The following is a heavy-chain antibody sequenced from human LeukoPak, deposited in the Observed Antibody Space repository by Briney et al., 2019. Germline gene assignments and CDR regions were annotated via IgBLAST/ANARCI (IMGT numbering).Heavy chain of an antibody. CDR1: GFTFSSYA. J-gene: IGHJ3*02. CDR2: MSGSGGST. Sequence: SGGSLRLSCAASGFTFSSYAMSWVRQAPGKGREWVSAMSGSGGSTYYEDSVKGRFTISRDNSKNTLYLQMNSLRAEDTAVYYCARRAAALDAFDIWGQGTMVTVSS. V-gene: IGHV3-23*01. CDR3: ARRAAALDAFDI. D-gene: IGHD6-13*01.